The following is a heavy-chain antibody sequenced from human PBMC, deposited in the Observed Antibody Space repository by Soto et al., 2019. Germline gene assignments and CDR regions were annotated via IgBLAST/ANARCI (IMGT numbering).Heavy chain of an antibody. Sequence: GGSLRLSCAASGFTFTSYAMSWVRQAPGKGLEWVSLISGSGGSTYYADSVKGRFTISRDDSKNAVYLQMDSLRAEDTAVYFCAKQRGYSSGWYGAFDIWGQGTMVTVSS. V-gene: IGHV3-23*01. J-gene: IGHJ3*02. CDR2: ISGSGGST. D-gene: IGHD6-19*01. CDR1: GFTFTSYA. CDR3: AKQRGYSSGWYGAFDI.